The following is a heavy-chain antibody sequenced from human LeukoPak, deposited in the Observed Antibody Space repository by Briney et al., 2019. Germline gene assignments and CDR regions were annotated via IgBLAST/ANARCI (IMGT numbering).Heavy chain of an antibody. J-gene: IGHJ4*02. V-gene: IGHV3-33*01. CDR2: IWYDGSNK. CDR3: ARDAGATVGGGFDY. D-gene: IGHD4-23*01. CDR1: GFTFSSFG. Sequence: PGRSLRLSCAASGFTFSSFGMHWVRQAPGKGLEWVAVIWYDGSNKYYADSVKGRFTISRDNSKNTLYLQMNSLRADDTAVYYCARDAGATVGGGFDYWGQGTLVTVYS.